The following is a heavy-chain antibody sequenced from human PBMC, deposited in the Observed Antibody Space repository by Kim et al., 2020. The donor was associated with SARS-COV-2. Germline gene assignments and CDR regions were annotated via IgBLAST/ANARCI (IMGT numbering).Heavy chain of an antibody. CDR2: ISSSSSTI. D-gene: IGHD6-6*01. V-gene: IGHV3-48*02. CDR1: GFTFSSYS. Sequence: GGSLRLSCAASGFTFSSYSMNWVRQAPGKGLEWVSYISSSSSTIYYADSVKGRFTISRDNAKNSLYLQMNSLRDEDTAVYYCASLIAARPPGCDYWGQGTLVTVSS. CDR3: ASLIAARPPGCDY. J-gene: IGHJ4*02.